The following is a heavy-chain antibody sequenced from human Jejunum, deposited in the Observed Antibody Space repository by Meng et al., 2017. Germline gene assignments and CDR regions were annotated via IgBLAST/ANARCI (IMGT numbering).Heavy chain of an antibody. Sequence: GESLKISCVVSGFTFSSYWMHWVRQAPGKGLVWVSRINSDGSSTSYADSVKGRFTISRDNAKNTLFLQINSLRAEDTAVYYCARGNSHAFDIWGQGTMVT. V-gene: IGHV3-74*01. J-gene: IGHJ3*02. CDR3: ARGNSHAFDI. D-gene: IGHD1-7*01. CDR2: INSDGSST. CDR1: GFTFSSYW.